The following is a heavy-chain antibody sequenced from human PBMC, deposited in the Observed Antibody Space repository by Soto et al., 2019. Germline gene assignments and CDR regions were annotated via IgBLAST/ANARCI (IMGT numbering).Heavy chain of an antibody. CDR2: IYVGDSDT. J-gene: IGHJ6*02. D-gene: IGHD4-4*01. CDR3: ARQSIYSKYQFGISEYDGLDV. Sequence: GESLKISCNGSGSTFTSSWIVWVRQMPGKGLEWMGIIYVGDSDTRYSPSFQGQVTISADKSVSTAYLQWNSLKASDTAMYYCARQSIYSKYQFGISEYDGLDVWGQGTKVTVYS. V-gene: IGHV5-51*01. CDR1: GSTFTSSW.